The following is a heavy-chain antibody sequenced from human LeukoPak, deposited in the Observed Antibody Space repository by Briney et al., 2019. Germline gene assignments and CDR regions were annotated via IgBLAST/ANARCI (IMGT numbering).Heavy chain of an antibody. CDR1: GGSFSGYY. D-gene: IGHD3-10*01. CDR3: ARGQLLVRGVDY. Sequence: PSETLSLTCAVYGGSFSGYYWSWIRQPPGKGLEWIGEINHSGSTNYNPSLKSRVTISVDTSKNQFSLKLSSVTAADTAVYYCARGQLLVRGVDYWGQGTLVTVSS. J-gene: IGHJ4*02. V-gene: IGHV4-34*01. CDR2: INHSGST.